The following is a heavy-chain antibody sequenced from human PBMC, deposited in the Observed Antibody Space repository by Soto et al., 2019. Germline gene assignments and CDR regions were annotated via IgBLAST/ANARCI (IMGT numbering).Heavy chain of an antibody. CDR1: GGSFSGYY. J-gene: IGHJ3*02. Sequence: SETLSLTCAVYGGSFSGYYWSWIRQPPGKGLEWIGEINHSGSTNYNPSLKSRVTISVDTSKNQFSLKLSSVTAADTAVYYCARGDYDSLTGYYEHKNASGIWGQGTMVTVSS. CDR2: INHSGST. V-gene: IGHV4-34*01. CDR3: ARGDYDSLTGYYEHKNASGI. D-gene: IGHD3-9*01.